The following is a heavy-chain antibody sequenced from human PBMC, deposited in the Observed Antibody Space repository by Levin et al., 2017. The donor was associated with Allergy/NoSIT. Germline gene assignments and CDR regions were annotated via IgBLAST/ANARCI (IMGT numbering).Heavy chain of an antibody. V-gene: IGHV3-30-3*01. CDR3: ARESGHYYDSNGYYRNALDY. D-gene: IGHD3-22*01. Sequence: GGSLRLSCAASGFTFSSYAIHWVRQAPGKGLEWVAVISYDGTNTYHTDSVKGRFTISRDNSKNTLHLQMNSLRAEDTAVYYCARESGHYYDSNGYYRNALDYWGQGTLVTVSS. CDR2: ISYDGTNT. CDR1: GFTFSSYA. J-gene: IGHJ4*02.